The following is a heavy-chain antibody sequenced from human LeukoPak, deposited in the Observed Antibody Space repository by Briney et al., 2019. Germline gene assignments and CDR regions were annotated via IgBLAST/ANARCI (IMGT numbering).Heavy chain of an antibody. CDR3: ARDLRRGYDSSGYYGY. CDR1: GGTFSSYA. V-gene: IGHV1-2*04. D-gene: IGHD3-22*01. J-gene: IGHJ4*02. CDR2: INPNSGGT. Sequence: ASVKVSCKASGGTFSSYAISWVRQAPGQGLEWMGWINPNSGGTNYAQKFQGWVTMTRDMSISTAYMELSRLRSDDTAVYYCARDLRRGYDSSGYYGYWGQGTLVTVSS.